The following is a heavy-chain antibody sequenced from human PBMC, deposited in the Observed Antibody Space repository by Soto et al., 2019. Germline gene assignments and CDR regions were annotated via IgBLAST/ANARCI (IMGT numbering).Heavy chain of an antibody. CDR1: GGSISSGDYY. J-gene: IGHJ6*02. Sequence: PSETLSLTCTVSGGSISSGDYYWSWIRQPPGEGLEWIGYIYYSGSTYYNPSLNSRLTISVDTSKNQFSLKLSSVTAADTAVYYCARYGSGSHYPYYYYGMDVWGQGTTVTVSS. D-gene: IGHD3-10*01. CDR3: ARYGSGSHYPYYYYGMDV. CDR2: IYYSGST. V-gene: IGHV4-30-4*01.